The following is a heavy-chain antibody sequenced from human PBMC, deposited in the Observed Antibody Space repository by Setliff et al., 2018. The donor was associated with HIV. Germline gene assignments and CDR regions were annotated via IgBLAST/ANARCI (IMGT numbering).Heavy chain of an antibody. Sequence: GESLKISCKGSGYSFTNYWIGWVRQMPGKGLEWMGISYPGDSDTRYSPSFQGRFTISRDNSKNILYLQMTSLRVEDTAMYFCAKTFDYEQGSGPYWHHTRYFDSWGQGTLVTVSS. CDR2: SYPGDSDT. V-gene: IGHV5-51*01. D-gene: IGHD3-10*01. CDR3: AKTFDYEQGSGPYWHHTRYFDS. J-gene: IGHJ4*02. CDR1: GYSFTNYW.